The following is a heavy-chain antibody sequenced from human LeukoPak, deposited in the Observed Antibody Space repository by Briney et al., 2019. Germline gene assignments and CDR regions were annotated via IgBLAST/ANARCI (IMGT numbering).Heavy chain of an antibody. V-gene: IGHV3-53*01. D-gene: IGHD6-13*01. CDR3: AGGGAAADTFDY. CDR1: GFIVSSSY. J-gene: IGHJ4*02. CDR2: IYSGGGNT. Sequence: GGSLRLSCAASGFIVSSSYMSWVRQAPGKGLEWVSVIYSGGGNTYYADSVKGRFTISRDNSKNTLYLQMNSLRAEDTAVYYCAGGGAAADTFDYWGRGALVTVSS.